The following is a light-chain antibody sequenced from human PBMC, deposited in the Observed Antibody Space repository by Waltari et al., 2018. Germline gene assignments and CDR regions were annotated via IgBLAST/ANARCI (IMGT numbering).Light chain of an antibody. CDR1: QSVGGN. V-gene: IGKV3-15*01. J-gene: IGKJ1*01. CDR2: GAS. Sequence: ERVLTQSPDTLSVSPGERATLSFRASQSVGGNVARYQQRPGQAPRLLIFGASIRASGIPARFSGSGSGTEFTFTISSLESEDFAVYYCLQYNNWPRTFGQGTKVEV. CDR3: LQYNNWPRT.